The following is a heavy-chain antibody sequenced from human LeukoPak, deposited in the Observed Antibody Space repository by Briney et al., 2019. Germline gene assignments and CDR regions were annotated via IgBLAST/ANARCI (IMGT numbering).Heavy chain of an antibody. J-gene: IGHJ4*02. D-gene: IGHD6-13*01. CDR2: ISYDGSNK. V-gene: IGHV3-30*04. Sequence: GGSLRLSCAASGFTFSSYAMHWVRQAPGKGLEWVAVISYDGSNKYYADSVKGRFTISRDNSKNTLYLQMNSLRAEDTAVYYCAFLIAAAGSLDYWGQGTLVTVSS. CDR3: AFLIAAAGSLDY. CDR1: GFTFSSYA.